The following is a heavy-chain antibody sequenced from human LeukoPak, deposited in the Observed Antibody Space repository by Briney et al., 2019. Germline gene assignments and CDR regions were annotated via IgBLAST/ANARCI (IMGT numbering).Heavy chain of an antibody. Sequence: GGSLRLSCAASGFTFSSHGMHWVRQAPGKGLEWVAVIWYDGSNKYYADPVKGRFTISRDNSKNTLYLQMNSLRAEDTAVYYCARGVEQQLVFSHFDYWGQGTLVTVSS. CDR2: IWYDGSNK. CDR1: GFTFSSHG. CDR3: ARGVEQQLVFSHFDY. J-gene: IGHJ4*02. V-gene: IGHV3-33*01. D-gene: IGHD6-13*01.